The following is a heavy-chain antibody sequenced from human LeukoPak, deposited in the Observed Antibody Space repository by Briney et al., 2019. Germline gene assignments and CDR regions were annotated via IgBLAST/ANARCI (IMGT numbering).Heavy chain of an antibody. CDR1: GFTFSSYW. V-gene: IGHV3-7*01. CDR2: IKQDGSEK. CDR3: ASFVLEWLYDYYMDV. D-gene: IGHD3-3*01. Sequence: GGSLRLSCAASGFTFSSYWMSWFRQAPAKGLEWVANIKQDGSEKYYVDSVKGRFTISRGNAKNSLYLQMNSLRAEDTAVYYCASFVLEWLYDYYMDVWGKGTTVTVSS. J-gene: IGHJ6*03.